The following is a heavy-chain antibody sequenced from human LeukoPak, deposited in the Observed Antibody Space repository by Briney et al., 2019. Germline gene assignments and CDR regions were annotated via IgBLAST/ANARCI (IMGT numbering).Heavy chain of an antibody. D-gene: IGHD1-26*01. CDR2: IYYSGST. Sequence: SETLSLTCTVSGGSVSSYYWSWIRQPPRQALEWIGYIYYSGSTNYNPSLKSRVTISVDTSKNQFSLKLNSITTADTAVYYCARVRLSGTYLDAFDIWGQGTMVTVSS. V-gene: IGHV4-59*02. CDR1: GGSVSSYY. CDR3: ARVRLSGTYLDAFDI. J-gene: IGHJ3*02.